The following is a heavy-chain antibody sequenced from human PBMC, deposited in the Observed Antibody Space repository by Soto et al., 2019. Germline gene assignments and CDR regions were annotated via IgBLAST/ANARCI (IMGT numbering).Heavy chain of an antibody. V-gene: IGHV4-59*08. CDR1: GGSINRDY. CDR2: IHYSGST. CDR3: ARRRFHGYSDSFLFDS. D-gene: IGHD4-17*01. Sequence: SETLSLTCTVSGGSINRDYWSWIRQPPGKGLEWIGCIHYSGSTNYNPSLKSPVTISLDTSKNQFSLRLSSVTATDTAVYYCARRRFHGYSDSFLFDSWGQGTLVTVSS. J-gene: IGHJ4*02.